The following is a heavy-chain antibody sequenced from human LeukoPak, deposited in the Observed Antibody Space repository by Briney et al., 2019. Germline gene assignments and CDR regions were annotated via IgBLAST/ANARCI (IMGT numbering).Heavy chain of an antibody. V-gene: IGHV4-39*01. Sequence: PSETLSLTCTVSGGSIGNSNYYWGWIRQPPGKGLDWIGSIYYSGSTYYNPSLKSRVTISVDTSKSQFSLKVTSVTAADTAVYYCARQEEYYGSGSYFDYWGQGTLVTVSS. CDR3: ARQEEYYGSGSYFDY. CDR2: IYYSGST. J-gene: IGHJ4*02. D-gene: IGHD3-10*01. CDR1: GGSIGNSNYY.